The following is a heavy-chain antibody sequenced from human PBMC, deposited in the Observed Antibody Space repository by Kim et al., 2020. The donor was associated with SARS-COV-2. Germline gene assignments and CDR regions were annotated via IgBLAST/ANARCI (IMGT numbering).Heavy chain of an antibody. D-gene: IGHD3-10*01. CDR1: GGFMNAYY. V-gene: IGHV4-59*13. CDR2: FYTYYRGNT. CDR3: AGISSGGDAVY. J-gene: IGHJ4*02. Sequence: SETLSLTCNVSGGFMNAYYWNWIRQPPGTGLEWIVFFYTYYRGNTNYNPSLRSRVTISLDMSNKQFSLKLSSVTAADTAIYYCAGISSGGDAVYWGQGTLVTVSS.